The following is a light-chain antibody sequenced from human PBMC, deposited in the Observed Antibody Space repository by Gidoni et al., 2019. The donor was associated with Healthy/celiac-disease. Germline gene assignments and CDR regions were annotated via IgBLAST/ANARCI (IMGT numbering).Light chain of an antibody. CDR1: QSVSSY. J-gene: IGKJ5*01. CDR2: DAS. V-gene: IGKV3-11*01. Sequence: EIVLTQSPATLSFSPGERATFSCRASQSVSSYLVWYQQKPGQAPRLLIYDASSRATGIPARFSGSGSGTDFTLTISSLEPEDFAIYYCQQRSNWPRDTFGQGTRLEIK. CDR3: QQRSNWPRDT.